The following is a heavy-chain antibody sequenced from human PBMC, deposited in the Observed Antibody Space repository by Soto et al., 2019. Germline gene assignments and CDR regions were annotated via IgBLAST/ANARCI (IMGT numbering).Heavy chain of an antibody. V-gene: IGHV4-30-4*01. CDR1: GDPIGSGDFY. D-gene: IGHD3-9*01. CDR3: ARDLIVFDTTGFHF. Sequence: QVLLQESGPGLVKASQTLSLDCTVSGDPIGSGDFYWTWIRQTPERGLEWIGNIHHSGTTSYNPSLGRRLSISMDTSRNVFSLSLTSVTVADTAVYFCARDLIVFDTTGFHFWGRGILVSV. J-gene: IGHJ4*01. CDR2: IHHSGTT.